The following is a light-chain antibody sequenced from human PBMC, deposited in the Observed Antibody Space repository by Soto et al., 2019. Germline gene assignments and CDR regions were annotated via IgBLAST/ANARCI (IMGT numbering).Light chain of an antibody. Sequence: EIGLTQSPDTLSLSPGGRATLSCWASHSVTTHLAWFQQRPGQPPRLLIYDASTRAPGIPARFSGRGSGADFPLTISSLEPEDFAVYYCQQRSDSITFGQGTRLEIK. V-gene: IGKV3-11*01. CDR1: HSVTTH. CDR2: DAS. CDR3: QQRSDSIT. J-gene: IGKJ5*01.